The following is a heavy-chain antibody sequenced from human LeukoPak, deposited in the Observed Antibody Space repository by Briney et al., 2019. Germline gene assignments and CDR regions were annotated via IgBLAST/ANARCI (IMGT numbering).Heavy chain of an antibody. CDR3: ARGIGTNYYYYYGMDV. Sequence: GVLRLSCAASGFTFSSYAMSWVRQAPGEGLEWVSGISGSGGSTYYADSVKGRVTISRDNAKNSLYLQMNSLRAEDTAVYYCARGIGTNYYYYYGMDVWGQGTTVTVSS. V-gene: IGHV3-23*01. J-gene: IGHJ6*02. CDR2: ISGSGGST. D-gene: IGHD1-7*01. CDR1: GFTFSSYA.